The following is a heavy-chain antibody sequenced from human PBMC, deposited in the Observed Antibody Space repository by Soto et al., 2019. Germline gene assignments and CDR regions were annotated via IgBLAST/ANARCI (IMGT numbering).Heavy chain of an antibody. D-gene: IGHD4-4*01. Sequence: QVQLVQSGAEVKKPGASVKVSCKTSGYTVTTYDINWVRQATGQGLEWMGWMNPNSGNTGYAQKFQGRVTMTRNTSISTAYMELSSLKSEDTAVYYCARSLPYTHLDPWGQGTLVTVSS. CDR1: GYTVTTYD. CDR3: ARSLPYTHLDP. J-gene: IGHJ5*02. CDR2: MNPNSGNT. V-gene: IGHV1-8*01.